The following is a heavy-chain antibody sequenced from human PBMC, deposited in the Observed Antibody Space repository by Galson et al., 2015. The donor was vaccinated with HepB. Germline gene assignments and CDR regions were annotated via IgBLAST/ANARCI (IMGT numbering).Heavy chain of an antibody. J-gene: IGHJ2*01. CDR1: GFTFSSYA. D-gene: IGHD2-2*01. V-gene: IGHV3-64D*06. CDR2: ISSNGGST. CDR3: VKGVEDIVVVPAALYWYFDL. Sequence: SLRLSCAASGFTFSSYAMHWVRQAPGKGLEYVSAISSNGGSTYYADSVKGRFTISRDNSKNTLYLQMSSLRAEDTAVYYCVKGVEDIVVVPAALYWYFDLWGRGTLVTVSS.